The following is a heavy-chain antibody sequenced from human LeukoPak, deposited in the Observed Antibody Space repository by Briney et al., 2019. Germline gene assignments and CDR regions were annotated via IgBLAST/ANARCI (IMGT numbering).Heavy chain of an antibody. CDR3: ARGCGPDY. CDR1: GFTVSSNY. J-gene: IGHJ4*02. D-gene: IGHD1-26*01. CDR2: IYSGGAT. V-gene: IGHV3-53*01. Sequence: GSLRLSCAAYGFTVSSNYMNWVRQAPGKGLEWVSVIYSGGATYYADSVRGRFTISRDNSKNTLYLQMNSLRAEDTAVYYCARGCGPDYWGRGTLVTVSS.